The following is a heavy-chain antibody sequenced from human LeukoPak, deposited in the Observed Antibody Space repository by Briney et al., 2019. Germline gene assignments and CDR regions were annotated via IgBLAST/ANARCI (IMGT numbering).Heavy chain of an antibody. CDR1: GFTFSSNY. J-gene: IGHJ1*01. V-gene: IGHV3-66*02. CDR2: IYSGGST. Sequence: GGSLRLSCAASGFTFSSNYMSWVRQAPGKGLEWVSVIYSGGSTYYADSVKGRFTISRDNSKNTLYLPMNSLRAEDTAVYYCATPRVGATTYFQHWGQGTLVTVSS. CDR3: ATPRVGATTYFQH. D-gene: IGHD1-26*01.